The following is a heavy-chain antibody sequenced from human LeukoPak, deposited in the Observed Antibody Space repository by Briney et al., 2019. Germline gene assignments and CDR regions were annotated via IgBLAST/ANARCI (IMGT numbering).Heavy chain of an antibody. CDR2: ISYDGSNK. J-gene: IGHJ1*01. D-gene: IGHD3-22*01. V-gene: IGHV3-30*04. Sequence: GGSLRLSCAASGFTFSSYAMHWVRQAPGKGLEWVAVISYDGSNKYYADSVKGRFTISRDNSKNTLYLQMNSLRAEDTAVYYCAKRDSSGYLEYFQHWGQGTLVTVSS. CDR1: GFTFSSYA. CDR3: AKRDSSGYLEYFQH.